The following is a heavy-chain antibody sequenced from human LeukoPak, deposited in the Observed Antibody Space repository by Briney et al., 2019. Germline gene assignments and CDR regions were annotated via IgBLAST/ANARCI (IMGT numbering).Heavy chain of an antibody. J-gene: IGHJ3*02. CDR1: GFTFSDYY. V-gene: IGHV3-11*04. D-gene: IGHD2-2*01. CDR3: AKVPIYCISSSCYRSEVFDI. CDR2: LSTSGSTI. Sequence: PGGSLRLSCAASGFTFSDYYMSWIRQAPGKGLEWVSYLSTSGSTIYYADSVKGRFTISRDNAKNSLYLQMNSLRAEDTAVYYCAKVPIYCISSSCYRSEVFDIWGQGTMVTVSS.